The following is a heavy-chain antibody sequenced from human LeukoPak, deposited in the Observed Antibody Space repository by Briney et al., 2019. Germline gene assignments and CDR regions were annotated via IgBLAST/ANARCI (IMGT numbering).Heavy chain of an antibody. Sequence: PGGSLRLSCTASGFTFSGAWMTWVCQAPGKGLEWVSAISGSGGSTYYADSVKGRFTISRDNSKNTLYLQMNSLRAEDTAVYYCAKDPTYYYGSGSYLDYWGQGTLVTVSS. CDR3: AKDPTYYYGSGSYLDY. V-gene: IGHV3-23*01. D-gene: IGHD3-10*01. CDR1: GFTFSGAW. CDR2: ISGSGGST. J-gene: IGHJ4*02.